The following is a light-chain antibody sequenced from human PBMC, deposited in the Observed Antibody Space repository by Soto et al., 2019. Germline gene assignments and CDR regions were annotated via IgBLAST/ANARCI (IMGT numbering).Light chain of an antibody. CDR1: QSVSSSY. CDR2: GAS. V-gene: IGKV3-20*01. CDR3: QHYGSSPYT. Sequence: EIVLTQSPGTLSLSPGERATLSCRTSQSVSSSYLAWYQQKPGQAPRLLIYGASTRATGIPDRFNGSGSGTDFTLTISRLEPEDFAVYYCQHYGSSPYTFGQGTKLEIK. J-gene: IGKJ2*01.